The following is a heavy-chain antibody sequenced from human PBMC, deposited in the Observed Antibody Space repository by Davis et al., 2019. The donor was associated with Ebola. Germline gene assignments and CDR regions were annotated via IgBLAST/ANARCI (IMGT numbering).Heavy chain of an antibody. Sequence: GESLKISCKGSGYIFTTYWISWVRQMPGKGLGWMGRIDPSDSNTNYSPSFQGHVTISTDKSISTAYLQWSSLKASDTAMYYCARVGGAAGRYSSNWYWFDPWGQGTLVTVSS. J-gene: IGHJ5*02. D-gene: IGHD6-13*01. CDR2: IDPSDSNT. CDR1: GYIFTTYW. V-gene: IGHV5-10-1*01. CDR3: ARVGGAAGRYSSNWYWFDP.